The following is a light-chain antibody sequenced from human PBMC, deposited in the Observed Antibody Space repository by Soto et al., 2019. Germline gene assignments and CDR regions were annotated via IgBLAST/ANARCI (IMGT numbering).Light chain of an antibody. CDR3: SSYVTDDTHV. V-gene: IGLV2-14*03. CDR2: DVD. Sequence: QSALTQPASVSGSPGQSIAISCTGTSNDVGAYHFVSWFQQHPGKAPKLIIYDVDNRPSGVSDRFSASKSGNTASLTISGLQAEDEADYYCSSYVTDDTHVFGTGTKVTVL. CDR1: SNDVGAYHF. J-gene: IGLJ1*01.